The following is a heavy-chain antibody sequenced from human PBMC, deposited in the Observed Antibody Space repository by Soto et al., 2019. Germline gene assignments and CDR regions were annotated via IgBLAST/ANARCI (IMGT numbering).Heavy chain of an antibody. CDR1: GGSFSGYY. D-gene: IGHD6-13*01. CDR3: ARGTAAAGTGGY. CDR2: INHSGST. Sequence: QVQLQQWGAGLLKPSETLSLTCAVYGGSFSGYYWSWIRQPPGKGLEWIGEINHSGSTNYNPSLKRRVTTSVDTSKNPLSLKLSSVTAADTAVYYCARGTAAAGTGGYWGQGTLVTVSS. J-gene: IGHJ4*02. V-gene: IGHV4-34*01.